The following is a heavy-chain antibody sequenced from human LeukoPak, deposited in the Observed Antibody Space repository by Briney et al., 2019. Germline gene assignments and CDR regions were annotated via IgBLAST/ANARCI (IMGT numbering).Heavy chain of an antibody. CDR3: ARSSSGGDAFDI. CDR2: ISSSSSTI. V-gene: IGHV3-48*01. J-gene: IGHJ3*02. CDR1: GFTFSSYS. Sequence: GGSLRLSCAASGFTFSSYSMNWVRQAPGKGLEWVSYISSSSSTIYYADSVKGRFTISRDSAKNSLYLQMNSLRAEDTAVYYCARSSSGGDAFDIWGQGTMVTVSS. D-gene: IGHD6-19*01.